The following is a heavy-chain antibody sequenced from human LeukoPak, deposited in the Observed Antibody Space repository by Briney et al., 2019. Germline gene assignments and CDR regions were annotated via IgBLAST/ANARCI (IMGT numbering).Heavy chain of an antibody. CDR3: ARGEGPMKAFDI. Sequence: SETLSLTCSVSGGSISSGDYYWSWIRQHPGKGLEWIGYIYYSGNTDYNPSLKSRANMSVDTSRTQFSLKLNSVTATDTAVYYCARGEGPMKAFDIWGQGTMVTVSS. V-gene: IGHV4-31*03. CDR2: IYYSGNT. J-gene: IGHJ3*02. CDR1: GGSISSGDYY.